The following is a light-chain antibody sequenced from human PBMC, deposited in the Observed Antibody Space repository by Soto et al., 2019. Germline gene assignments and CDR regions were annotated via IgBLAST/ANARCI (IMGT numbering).Light chain of an antibody. CDR3: QLYGSSPPYT. Sequence: EIVLTQSTDTLSLSPGERATLSCRASQSITSRYLAWYQQKRGQAPRLLISRASNRATGLPDRFSGSGSGTDFILTISRLEPEDFAVYYFQLYGSSPPYTFGQGTTLEIK. CDR2: RAS. CDR1: QSITSRY. J-gene: IGKJ2*01. V-gene: IGKV3-20*01.